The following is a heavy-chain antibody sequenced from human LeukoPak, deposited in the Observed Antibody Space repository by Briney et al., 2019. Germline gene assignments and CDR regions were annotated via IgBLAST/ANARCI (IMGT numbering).Heavy chain of an antibody. CDR2: IYAGNSDA. D-gene: IGHD5-24*01. CDR1: GYPFTTSW. V-gene: IGHV5-51*01. J-gene: IGHJ4*02. CDR3: AIINHPDGRVY. Sequence: GESLRISCQGFGYPFTTSWIGWVRQLPGKGLEWTAIIYAGNSDAKYSPSFQGQVSISTDRSISTAYLHWSSLKASDTAIYYCAIINHPDGRVYWGQGTLVTVSS.